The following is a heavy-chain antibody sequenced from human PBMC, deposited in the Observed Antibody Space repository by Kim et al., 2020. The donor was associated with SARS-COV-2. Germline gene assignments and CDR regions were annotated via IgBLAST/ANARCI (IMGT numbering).Heavy chain of an antibody. CDR3: ARDRGYYYYYGMDV. V-gene: IGHV3-11*05. Sequence: GGSLRLSCAASGFTFSDYYMSWIRQAPGKGLEWVSYISSSSSYTNYADSVKGRFTISRDNAKNSLYLQMNSLRAEDTAVYYCARDRGYYYYYGMDVWGQGTTVTVSS. J-gene: IGHJ6*02. CDR2: ISSSSSYT. CDR1: GFTFSDYY.